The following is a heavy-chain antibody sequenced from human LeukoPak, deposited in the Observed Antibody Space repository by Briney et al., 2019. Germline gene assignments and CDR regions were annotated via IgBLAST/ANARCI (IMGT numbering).Heavy chain of an antibody. CDR1: GFTFSDCY. Sequence: GGSLRLSCAASGFTFSDCYMSWIRQTPGEGPEWVSSITSSSSNKDYVDSVKGRFTVSRDNAKNSLYLQMDSLRVEDTAVYYCARDPPSRGTRYFDYWGQGILVTVSS. V-gene: IGHV3-11*06. D-gene: IGHD3-16*01. CDR2: ITSSSSNK. CDR3: ARDPPSRGTRYFDY. J-gene: IGHJ4*02.